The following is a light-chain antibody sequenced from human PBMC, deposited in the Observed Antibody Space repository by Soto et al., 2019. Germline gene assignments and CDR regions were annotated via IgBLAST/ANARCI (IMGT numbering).Light chain of an antibody. V-gene: IGKV1-9*01. J-gene: IGKJ1*01. CDR3: QQYNNYPRT. CDR2: KAS. Sequence: IQLTQSPSSLSASVGDRVTITCRASQGISSYLAWYQQKPGKAPKLLIYKASTLKSGVPSRFSGSGSGTEFTLTISSLQPDDFATYYCQQYNNYPRTFGQGTKVDI. CDR1: QGISSY.